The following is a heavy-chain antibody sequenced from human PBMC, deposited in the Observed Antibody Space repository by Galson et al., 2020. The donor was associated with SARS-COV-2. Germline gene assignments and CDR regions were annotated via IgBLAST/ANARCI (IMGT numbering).Heavy chain of an antibody. Sequence: PSETLSLTCTVSGGSVSSGSYFWSWIRQPPGKRLEWIAYIYYSGSTNYNPSLKSRVTISIDTSKNQFSLKLNSVTAADTAVYFCARAANYYYYEMDVWGQGTTVTVSS. CDR2: IYYSGST. CDR3: ARAANYYYYEMDV. V-gene: IGHV4-61*01. CDR1: GGSVSSGSYF. J-gene: IGHJ6*02. D-gene: IGHD6-13*01.